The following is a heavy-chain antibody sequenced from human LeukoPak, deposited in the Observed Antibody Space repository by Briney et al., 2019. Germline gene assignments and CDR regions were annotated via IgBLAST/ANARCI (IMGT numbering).Heavy chain of an antibody. V-gene: IGHV4-39*01. Sequence: SETLSLTCTVSGGSISSSSYYWGWIRQPPGEGLEWIGSIYYSGSTYYNPSLKSRVTISVDTSKNQFSLKLSSVTAADTAVYYCARHRWDTAMVEIYDWFDPWGQGTLVTVSS. J-gene: IGHJ5*02. CDR2: IYYSGST. CDR3: ARHRWDTAMVEIYDWFDP. CDR1: GGSISSSSYY. D-gene: IGHD5-18*01.